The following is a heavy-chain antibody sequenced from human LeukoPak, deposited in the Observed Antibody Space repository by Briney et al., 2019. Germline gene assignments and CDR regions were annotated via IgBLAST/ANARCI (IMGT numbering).Heavy chain of an antibody. V-gene: IGHV1-18*01. D-gene: IGHD2-21*02. Sequence: ASVKVSCKASGYTFASYGISWVRQAPGQGLEWMGWISAYNGNTNYAQKFQGRVTMTRDTSISTAYMELSRLRSDDTAVYYCARVLAYCGGDCYSGAFDIWGQGTMVTVSS. CDR2: ISAYNGNT. CDR3: ARVLAYCGGDCYSGAFDI. CDR1: GYTFASYG. J-gene: IGHJ3*02.